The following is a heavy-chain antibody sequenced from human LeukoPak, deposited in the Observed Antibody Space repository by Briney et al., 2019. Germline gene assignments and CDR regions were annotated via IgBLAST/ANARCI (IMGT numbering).Heavy chain of an antibody. CDR2: IKQDGSEK. CDR3: GRGGNWNDF. J-gene: IGHJ4*02. Sequence: EGSLRLSCAASGFTFSNFWMSWVRQAPGKGLEWVANIKQDGSEKNYVESVRGRFTISRDNARDSLYLQMNALRADDTAVYYCGRGGNWNDFWGQGTLLIVSS. V-gene: IGHV3-7*03. CDR1: GFTFSNFW. D-gene: IGHD1-1*01.